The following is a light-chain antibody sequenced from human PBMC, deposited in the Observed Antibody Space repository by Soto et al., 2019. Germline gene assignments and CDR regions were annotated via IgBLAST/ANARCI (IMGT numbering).Light chain of an antibody. CDR2: GAS. Sequence: EIVMTQSPSTLSVSPGERATLSCRASQGVSSNLAWYQQQPGQAPRLLIYGASTRATGIPAMFSGSGSGTEFTLTISSLQYEDFAVYYCQHYNNWLTFGGGTKVEIK. J-gene: IGKJ4*01. V-gene: IGKV3-15*01. CDR1: QGVSSN. CDR3: QHYNNWLT.